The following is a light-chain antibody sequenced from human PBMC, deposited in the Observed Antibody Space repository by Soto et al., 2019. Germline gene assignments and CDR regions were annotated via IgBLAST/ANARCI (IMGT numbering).Light chain of an antibody. CDR3: QQFGSSPLYT. CDR2: GAS. CDR1: QSVSSSS. Sequence: EIVLTQSPGTLSLSPGERATLSCRASQSVSSSSLAWYQQKPGQAPRLLIYGASSRATGIPDRFSGSGSGTDFTLTISRLEPEDFALYYCQQFGSSPLYTFGQGTKLEIK. V-gene: IGKV3-20*01. J-gene: IGKJ2*01.